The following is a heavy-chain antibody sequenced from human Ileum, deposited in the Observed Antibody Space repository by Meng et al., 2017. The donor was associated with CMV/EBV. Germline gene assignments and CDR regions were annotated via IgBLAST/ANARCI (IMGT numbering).Heavy chain of an antibody. J-gene: IGHJ6*02. D-gene: IGHD2-2*01. CDR1: GGTFSSYA. CDR3: ATTKVVPAAPRAYYYYYGMDV. Sequence: SVQVSCKASGGTFSSYATSWLRQAPGQGLEWMGGIIRIFGTANYAQKFQGRVTITTDESTSTAYMELSSLRSEDTAVYYCATTKVVPAAPRAYYYYYGMDVWGQGTTVTVSS. V-gene: IGHV1-69*05. CDR2: IIRIFGTA.